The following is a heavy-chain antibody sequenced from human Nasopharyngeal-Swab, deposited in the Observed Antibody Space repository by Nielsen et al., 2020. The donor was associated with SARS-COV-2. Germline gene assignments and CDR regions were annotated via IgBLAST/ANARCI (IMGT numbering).Heavy chain of an antibody. V-gene: IGHV3-23*01. CDR1: GFIFGNYA. Sequence: GESLKISCVASGFIFGNYAMAWVRQAPGKGLEWVSAIGGNGARTHYADSVRGRFIISRDNSKSTLDLQMNSLGAEDTAVYYCAKDYDIGYWGQGTLVTVSS. CDR3: AKDYDIGY. J-gene: IGHJ4*02. D-gene: IGHD3-9*01. CDR2: IGGNGART.